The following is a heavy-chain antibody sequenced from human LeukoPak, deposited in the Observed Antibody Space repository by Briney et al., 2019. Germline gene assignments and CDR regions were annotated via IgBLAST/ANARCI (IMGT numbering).Heavy chain of an antibody. CDR2: ISPNGGST. CDR3: ARAYNWNDGGDY. V-gene: IGHV1-46*01. J-gene: IGHJ4*02. Sequence: ASVKVSCKASGYTFTSYYMHWVRQAPGQGLEWMGIISPNGGSTTYAQKFQGRLTMTRDTSTTTAYMELSSLRSEDTAMYYCARAYNWNDGGDYWGQGTLVTVSS. D-gene: IGHD1-20*01. CDR1: GYTFTSYY.